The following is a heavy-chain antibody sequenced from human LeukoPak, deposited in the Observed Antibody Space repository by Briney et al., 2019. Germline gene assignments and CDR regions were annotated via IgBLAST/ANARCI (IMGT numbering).Heavy chain of an antibody. CDR1: GGSISTSAYY. CDR3: ARSSRMRLLWFGNDGMDV. CDR2: IYYSGNT. J-gene: IGHJ6*02. V-gene: IGHV4-39*07. D-gene: IGHD3-10*01. Sequence: SETLSLTCIVSGGSISTSAYYWGWIRQPPGEGLQWIGSIYYSGNTYYNSSLKSRVTISVDTSTSTVYMELGSLRSEDTAVYYCARSSRMRLLWFGNDGMDVWGQGTTVTVSS.